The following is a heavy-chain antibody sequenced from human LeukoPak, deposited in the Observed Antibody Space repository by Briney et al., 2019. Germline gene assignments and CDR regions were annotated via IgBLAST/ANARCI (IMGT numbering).Heavy chain of an antibody. D-gene: IGHD1-1*01. V-gene: IGHV4-39*01. Sequence: SETLSLTCTVSGGSISSSSYYWGWIRQPPGKGLEWIGGIYYSGSTYYNPSLKSRVTISVDTSKNQFSLKLSSVTAADTAVYYCARLGPTRYYYYYYYMGVWGKGTTVTVSS. J-gene: IGHJ6*03. CDR3: ARLGPTRYYYYYYYMGV. CDR2: IYYSGST. CDR1: GGSISSSSYY.